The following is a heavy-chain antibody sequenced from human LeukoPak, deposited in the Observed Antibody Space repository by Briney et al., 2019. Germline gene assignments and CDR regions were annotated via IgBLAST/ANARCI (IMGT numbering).Heavy chain of an antibody. D-gene: IGHD3-22*01. V-gene: IGHV3-21*01. Sequence: GGSLRLSCAASGFTFSSYEMNWVRQAPGKGLEWVSSISSSSSYIYYADSVKGRFTISRDNAKNSLYLQMNSLSAEDTAVYYCARSSSGYYFDYWGQGTLVTVSS. CDR2: ISSSSSYI. CDR3: ARSSSGYYFDY. J-gene: IGHJ4*02. CDR1: GFTFSSYE.